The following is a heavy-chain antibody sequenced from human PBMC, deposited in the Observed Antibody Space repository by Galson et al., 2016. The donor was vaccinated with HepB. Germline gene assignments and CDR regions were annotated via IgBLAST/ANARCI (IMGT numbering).Heavy chain of an antibody. D-gene: IGHD6-13*01. V-gene: IGHV7-4-1*02. J-gene: IGHJ6*02. Sequence: SVKVSCKASGYTFTNYAVNWVRQAPGQGLEWMGWISTNTGNPTYAQGFTGRFVFSLDTSVSTAYLQISSLKAEDTAVYYCARGYSSNWYGYNHYGLDVWGQGTTVTVFS. CDR1: GYTFTNYA. CDR2: ISTNTGNP. CDR3: ARGYSSNWYGYNHYGLDV.